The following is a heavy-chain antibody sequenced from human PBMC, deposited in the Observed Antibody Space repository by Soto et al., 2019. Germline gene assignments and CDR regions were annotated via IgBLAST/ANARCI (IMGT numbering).Heavy chain of an antibody. CDR1: GFTFSSYA. Sequence: EVQLLESGGGLVQPGGSLRLSCAASGFTFSSYAMSWVRQAPGKGLEWVSGISGSGGSTYYADSVKGRFTISRDNAKKILYLEMYALRTEDTAVYYCARDPSEGRVGNWFESWGQGTLVTVSS. D-gene: IGHD2-2*01. CDR3: ARDPSEGRVGNWFES. V-gene: IGHV3-23*01. J-gene: IGHJ5*01. CDR2: ISGSGGST.